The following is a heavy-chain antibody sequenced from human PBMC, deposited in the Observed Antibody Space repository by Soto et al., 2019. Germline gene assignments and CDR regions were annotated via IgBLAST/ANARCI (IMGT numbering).Heavy chain of an antibody. J-gene: IGHJ4*02. V-gene: IGHV3-48*01. Sequence: EVQLVESGGGLVQPGGSLRLSCAASGFTFSSYSMNWVRQAPGKGLEWVSYISSSSSTIYYADSVKGRFTISRDNAKNSLYLQMNSLRAEDTAVYYGARGLLGYCSGGSCHTGGYWGQGTLVTVSS. CDR2: ISSSSSTI. CDR1: GFTFSSYS. CDR3: ARGLLGYCSGGSCHTGGY. D-gene: IGHD2-15*01.